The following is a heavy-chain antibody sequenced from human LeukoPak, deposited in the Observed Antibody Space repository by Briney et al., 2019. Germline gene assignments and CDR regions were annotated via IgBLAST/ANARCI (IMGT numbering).Heavy chain of an antibody. CDR1: GGTFSSYA. CDR2: IIPIFGTA. Sequence: ASVKVSCKASGGTFSSYAISWVRQAPGQGLEWMGGIIPIFGTANYAQKFQGRVTITADESTSTAYMELGSLTSDDTAVYYCAKDTNYIIDYGGQGTLVTVS. CDR3: AKDTNYIIDY. J-gene: IGHJ4*02. V-gene: IGHV1-69*13. D-gene: IGHD3-10*01.